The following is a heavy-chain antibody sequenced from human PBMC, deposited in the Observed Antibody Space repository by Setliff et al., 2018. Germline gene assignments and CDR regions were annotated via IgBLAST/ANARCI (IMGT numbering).Heavy chain of an antibody. Sequence: SETLSLTCTVYGASFSNYYWGWVRQPPEERLEWIGEIDHSGRTKYNPSLKGRVTISVDTSKNQFSLRLSSVTAADTAVYYCRFWSCYYKNDYWGQGTVVTVSS. D-gene: IGHD3-3*01. CDR1: GASFSNYY. CDR2: IDHSGRT. J-gene: IGHJ4*02. V-gene: IGHV4-34*01. CDR3: RFWSCYYKNDY.